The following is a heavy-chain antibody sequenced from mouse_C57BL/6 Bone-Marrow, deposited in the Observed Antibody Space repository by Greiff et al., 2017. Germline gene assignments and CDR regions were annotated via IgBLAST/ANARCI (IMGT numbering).Heavy chain of an antibody. J-gene: IGHJ2*01. CDR1: GFNIKDYY. V-gene: IGHV14-2*01. CDR2: IDPEDGET. Sequence: EVKLVESGAELVKPGASVKLSCTASGFNIKDYYMHWVKQRTEQGLEWIGRIDPEDGETKYAPKFQDKATITADTSSNTAYLQLSSLTSEDTAVYYCTRSLIYYGTNYWGQGTTLTVSS. CDR3: TRSLIYYGTNY. D-gene: IGHD1-1*01.